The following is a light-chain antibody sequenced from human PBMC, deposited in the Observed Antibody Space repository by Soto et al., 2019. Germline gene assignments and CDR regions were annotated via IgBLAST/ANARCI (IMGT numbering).Light chain of an antibody. V-gene: IGLV2-23*02. J-gene: IGLJ2*01. Sequence: QSVLTQPASVSGSPRQSITISCTGTSSDVGNYHLVSWYQQHPGKAPKLMIYEVNKRPSGVSNRFSGSKSGNTASLTISGLQAEDEADYYCCSYAGSSTMVFGGGTQLTVL. CDR1: SSDVGNYHL. CDR2: EVN. CDR3: CSYAGSSTMV.